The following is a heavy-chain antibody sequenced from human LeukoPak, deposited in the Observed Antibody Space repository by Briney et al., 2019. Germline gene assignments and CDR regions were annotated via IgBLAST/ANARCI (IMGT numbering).Heavy chain of an antibody. V-gene: IGHV3-30*02. CDR3: AKGGGYEAQYYYYYLDV. J-gene: IGHJ6*03. CDR2: IRYDGSNK. D-gene: IGHD5-12*01. Sequence: GGSLRLSCAASGFTFSSYGMYWFRQAPGKGLEWVAFIRYDGSNKYYADSVKGRFTISRDNSKNTLYLQMKSLRAEDTAVYYCAKGGGYEAQYYYYYLDVWGKGTTVTISS. CDR1: GFTFSSYG.